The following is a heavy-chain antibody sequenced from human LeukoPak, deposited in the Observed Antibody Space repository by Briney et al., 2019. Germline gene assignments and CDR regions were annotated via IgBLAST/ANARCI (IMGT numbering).Heavy chain of an antibody. J-gene: IGHJ4*02. Sequence: PSETLSLTCTVSGGSISSYYWTWIRQPPGKGLEWIGYIYNSESTNYNPSLKGRVTISVNTSKNQFSLKLTSVTAADTAMYYCARRRRIAGVGTDALDIWGQGTLVTVSS. D-gene: IGHD6-13*01. CDR3: ARRRRIAGVGTDALDI. V-gene: IGHV4-59*08. CDR1: GGSISSYY. CDR2: IYNSEST.